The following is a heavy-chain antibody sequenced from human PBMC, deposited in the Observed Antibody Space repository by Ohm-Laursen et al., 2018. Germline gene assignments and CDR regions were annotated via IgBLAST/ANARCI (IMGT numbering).Heavy chain of an antibody. J-gene: IGHJ4*02. D-gene: IGHD5-12*01. CDR2: ISSSGRTL. CDR3: AKTWLFRGYDYYFDY. CDR1: GFTFSDYW. Sequence: SLRLSCSASGFTFSDYWMSWVRQAPGKGLEWISYISSSGRTLYYADSVKGRFTISRDNAKNTLYLQMNSLRAEDTAVYYCAKTWLFRGYDYYFDYWGQGTLVTVSS. V-gene: IGHV3-11*04.